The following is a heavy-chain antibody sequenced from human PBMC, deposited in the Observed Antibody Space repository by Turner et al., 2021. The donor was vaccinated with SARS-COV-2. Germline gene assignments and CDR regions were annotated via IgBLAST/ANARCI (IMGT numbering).Heavy chain of an antibody. D-gene: IGHD1-26*01. Sequence: EVQLLESGGGLVQPGGSLRLYGAASGFTLNKFAMSWVRQAPGKGLEWVSAINGTGHVTHYVDSVKGRFTISRDSSKNTLYLQMNSLRVEDTAIYYCAKCVTTCQTKGLDNWGQGTLVTVSS. CDR2: INGTGHVT. J-gene: IGHJ4*02. CDR1: GFTLNKFA. CDR3: AKCVTTCQTKGLDN. V-gene: IGHV3-23*01.